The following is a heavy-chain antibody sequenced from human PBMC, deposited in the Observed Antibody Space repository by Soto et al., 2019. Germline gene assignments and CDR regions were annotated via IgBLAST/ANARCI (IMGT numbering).Heavy chain of an antibody. Sequence: PGGSLRLSCAASGFPFSNYAMSWVRQAPGKGLEWVSTSSGSGGRTDYADSVKGRFTISRDNSKNTLYLQMNRLRAEDTAVYYCAKSAARYCSSTTCYEGAFHIWGQGTMVTVSS. CDR3: AKSAARYCSSTTCYEGAFHI. J-gene: IGHJ3*02. V-gene: IGHV3-23*01. CDR1: GFPFSNYA. D-gene: IGHD2-2*01. CDR2: SSGSGGRT.